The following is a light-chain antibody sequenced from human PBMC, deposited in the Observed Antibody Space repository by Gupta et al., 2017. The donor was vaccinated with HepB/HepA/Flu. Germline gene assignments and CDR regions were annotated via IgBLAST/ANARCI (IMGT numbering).Light chain of an antibody. J-gene: IGLJ1*01. CDR3: NSDKGNNTSV. V-gene: IGLV2-14*03. CDR2: DVS. CDR1: SSDVGGYDY. Sequence: QSVLTQPAPVSGSPGPSITISCTGTSSDVGGYDYVSWYQQHPGKAPKLILYDVSTRPPGVSNRFSASKSGNTASLTISGLQAEDEADYYCNSDKGNNTSVFGTGTKVTVL.